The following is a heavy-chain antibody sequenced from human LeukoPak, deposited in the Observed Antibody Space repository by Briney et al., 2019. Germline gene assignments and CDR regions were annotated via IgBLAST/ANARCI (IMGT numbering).Heavy chain of an antibody. CDR3: ASILDYGAVDAFDI. D-gene: IGHD4-17*01. V-gene: IGHV4-59*01. Sequence: SETLSLTCSVSGGSISSYYWSWIRQPPGKGLEWIGYLYYSGSTNSNPSLKSRVTMSVDTSKNQFSLKLRSVTAADTAVYYCASILDYGAVDAFDIWGQGTLVTVSS. CDR1: GGSISSYY. CDR2: LYYSGST. J-gene: IGHJ3*02.